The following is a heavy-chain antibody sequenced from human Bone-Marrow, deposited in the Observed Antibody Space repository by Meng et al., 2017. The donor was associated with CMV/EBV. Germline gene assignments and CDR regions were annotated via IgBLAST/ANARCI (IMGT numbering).Heavy chain of an antibody. V-gene: IGHV3-53*01. D-gene: IGHD3-22*01. J-gene: IGHJ4*02. CDR1: GFTFSSYS. CDR2: IYSGGST. CDR3: ARDGYYDTSGSLYYFDY. Sequence: GESLKISCAASGFTFSSYSMNWVRQAPGKGLEWVSVIYSGGSTYYADSVKGRFTISRDNSKNTLYLQMNSLRAEDTAVYYCARDGYYDTSGSLYYFDYWGQGTLVTVSS.